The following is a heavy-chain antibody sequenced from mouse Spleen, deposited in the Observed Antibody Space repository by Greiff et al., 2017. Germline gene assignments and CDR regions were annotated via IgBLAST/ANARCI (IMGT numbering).Heavy chain of an antibody. CDR2: ISYDGSN. CDR3: ARGWITTALPY. V-gene: IGHV3-6*01. D-gene: IGHD1-2*01. J-gene: IGHJ3*01. Sequence: EVKLQESGPGLVKPSQSLSLTCSVTGYSITSGYYWNWIRQSPGNKLEWMGYISYDGSNNYNPSLKNRISITRDTSKNQFFLKLNSVTTEDTATYYCARGWITTALPYWGQGTLVTVSA. CDR1: GYSITSGYY.